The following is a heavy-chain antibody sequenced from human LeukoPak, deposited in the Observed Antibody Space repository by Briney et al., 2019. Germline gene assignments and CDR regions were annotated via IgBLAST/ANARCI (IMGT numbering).Heavy chain of an antibody. Sequence: SETLSLTCTVSGGSISSYYWSWIRQPPGKGLEWIGYIYYSGSTNYNPSLKSRVTISVYTSKNQFSLKLSSVTAADTAVYYCARVFDSGSQAYFYYMDVWGKGTTVTISS. V-gene: IGHV4-59*01. CDR3: ARVFDSGSQAYFYYMDV. J-gene: IGHJ6*03. CDR1: GGSISSYY. CDR2: IYYSGST. D-gene: IGHD3-10*01.